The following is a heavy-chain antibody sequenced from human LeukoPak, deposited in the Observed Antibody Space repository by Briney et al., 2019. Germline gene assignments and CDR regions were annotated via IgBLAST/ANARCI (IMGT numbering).Heavy chain of an antibody. V-gene: IGHV4-59*01. CDR2: IYYSGST. J-gene: IGHJ3*02. CDR3: ARGHDSSGYYPYDAFDI. Sequence: SETLSLTCTVSGGSISSYYWSWIRQPPGKGLEWIGYIYYSGSTNYNPSLKSRVTISVDTSKNQFSPKLSSVTAADTAVYYCARGHDSSGYYPYDAFDIWGQGTMVTVSS. D-gene: IGHD3-22*01. CDR1: GGSISSYY.